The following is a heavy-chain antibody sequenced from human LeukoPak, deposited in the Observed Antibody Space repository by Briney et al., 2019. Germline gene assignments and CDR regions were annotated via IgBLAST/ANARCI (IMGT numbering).Heavy chain of an antibody. V-gene: IGHV3-30*03. Sequence: GGSLRLSCAASGFTFSSYGMHWVRQAPGKGLEWVAVISYDGSNKYYADSVKGRFTISRDNSKNTLYLQMNSLRAEDTAVYYCARVKKDYDFLTGYYPSYIDSWGQGKLVTVSS. D-gene: IGHD3-9*01. CDR1: GFTFSSYG. CDR3: ARVKKDYDFLTGYYPSYIDS. J-gene: IGHJ4*02. CDR2: ISYDGSNK.